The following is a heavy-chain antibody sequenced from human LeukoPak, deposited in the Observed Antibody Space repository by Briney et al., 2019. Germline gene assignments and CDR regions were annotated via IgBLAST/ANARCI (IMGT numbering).Heavy chain of an antibody. CDR3: ARQRRFSGRPDVIDY. CDR1: GGSISSGAYY. J-gene: IGHJ4*02. V-gene: IGHV4-61*08. CDR2: IYDSGST. Sequence: PSETLSLTCTVSGGSISSGAYYWTWIRQHPGRGLEWIGYIYDSGSTNYNPSLKSRVTISVDTSKNQFSLKLSSVSAADTAVYYCARQRRFSGRPDVIDYWGQGTLVTVSS. D-gene: IGHD3-3*01.